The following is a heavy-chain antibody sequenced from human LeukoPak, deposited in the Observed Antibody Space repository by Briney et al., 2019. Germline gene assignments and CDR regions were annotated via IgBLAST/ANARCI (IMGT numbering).Heavy chain of an antibody. J-gene: IGHJ6*02. V-gene: IGHV4-59*01. Sequence: SETLSLTCTVSGGSISSYYWSWIRQPPGKGLEWIGYIYYSGSTNYSPSFKSRVTISVDTSKYQFSLKLSSVTAADTAVYYCARVPHYDFWSGYYTQYYYYGMDVWGQGTTVTVSS. CDR2: IYYSGST. CDR1: GGSISSYY. CDR3: ARVPHYDFWSGYYTQYYYYGMDV. D-gene: IGHD3-3*01.